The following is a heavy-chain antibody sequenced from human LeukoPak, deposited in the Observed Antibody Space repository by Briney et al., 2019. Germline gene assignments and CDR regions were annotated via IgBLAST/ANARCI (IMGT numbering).Heavy chain of an antibody. Sequence: GSSVKVSCKASGGTFSSYAISWVRQAPGQGLEWMGGIIPIFGTANYAQKFQGRVTITADESTSTAYMELSSLRSEDTAVYYCARGDYCSRTSCYLFDYFDYWGQGTLVTVSS. J-gene: IGHJ4*02. CDR1: GGTFSSYA. V-gene: IGHV1-69*01. CDR3: ARGDYCSRTSCYLFDYFDY. CDR2: IIPIFGTA. D-gene: IGHD2-2*01.